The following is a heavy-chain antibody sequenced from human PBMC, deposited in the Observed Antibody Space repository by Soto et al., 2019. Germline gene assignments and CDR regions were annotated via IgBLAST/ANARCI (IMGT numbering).Heavy chain of an antibody. J-gene: IGHJ3*01. CDR2: LYDVDGS. D-gene: IGHD1-1*01. CDR1: GLTISGXKY. Sequence: DVQLVESGGGLIQPXESLRLSCAAFGLTISGXKYVXWVRXAPGKGLEWVSALYDVDGSFYADSVKGRFTTSSDSSKTTVYLQMNDLRPDDTAVYYCATWHEREHAYDVWGQGTTVTVSS. CDR3: ATWHEREHAYDV. V-gene: IGHV3-53*01.